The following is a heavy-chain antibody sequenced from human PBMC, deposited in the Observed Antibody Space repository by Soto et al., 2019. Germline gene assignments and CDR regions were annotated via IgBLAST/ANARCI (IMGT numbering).Heavy chain of an antibody. CDR2: IYYSGST. J-gene: IGHJ4*02. Sequence: PSETLSLTCTVSGGSISSSSYYWGWIRQPPGKGLEWIGSIYYSGSTYYNPSLKSRVTISVDTSKNQFSLKLSSVTAADTAVYYCARHRRKGQDIVVVPAAMASADYWGQGTLVTVSS. CDR1: GGSISSSSYY. V-gene: IGHV4-39*01. CDR3: ARHRRKGQDIVVVPAAMASADY. D-gene: IGHD2-2*01.